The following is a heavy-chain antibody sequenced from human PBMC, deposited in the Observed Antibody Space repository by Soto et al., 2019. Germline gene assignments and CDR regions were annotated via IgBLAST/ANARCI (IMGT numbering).Heavy chain of an antibody. V-gene: IGHV3-30*18. CDR1: RFTFISYG. Sequence: LRXSCASSRFTFISYGMHWVRQAPGNGLERVAVISYAGSKKYCADSVKGRFTISRDNSKSTLYLQMNSLRADDTAMYYCSKVLLEMGTINYGMGVWGRGSRVT. CDR2: ISYAGSKK. CDR3: SKVLLEMGTINYGMGV. D-gene: IGHD1-1*01. J-gene: IGHJ6*02.